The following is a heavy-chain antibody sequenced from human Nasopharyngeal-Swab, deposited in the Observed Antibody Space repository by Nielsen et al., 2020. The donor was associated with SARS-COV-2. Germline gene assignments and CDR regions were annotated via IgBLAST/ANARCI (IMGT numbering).Heavy chain of an antibody. Sequence: GESLKISCAASGFTFSDYYMSWIRQAPGKGLEWVSYISSSGSTIYYADSVKGRFTISRDNAKNSLYLQMNSLRAEDTAVYYCARGYDILTGYYKYYYGMDVWGQGTTVTVSS. CDR3: ARGYDILTGYYKYYYGMDV. D-gene: IGHD3-9*01. V-gene: IGHV3-11*04. J-gene: IGHJ6*02. CDR2: ISSSGSTI. CDR1: GFTFSDYY.